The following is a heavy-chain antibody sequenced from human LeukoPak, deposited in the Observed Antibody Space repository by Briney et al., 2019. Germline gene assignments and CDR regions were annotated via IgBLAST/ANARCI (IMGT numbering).Heavy chain of an antibody. J-gene: IGHJ4*02. Sequence: ASVTVSCKASGYTFTRYYMHWVRQAPGQGLEWMGIINPRGGSTSYAQNFHGRVTMTRDTSTSTVYVELSSLRSEDTAVYYCVRDFWVTTVSTPDYWGQGTLVTVSS. CDR2: INPRGGST. CDR1: GYTFTRYY. CDR3: VRDFWVTTVSTPDY. V-gene: IGHV1-46*01. D-gene: IGHD4-11*01.